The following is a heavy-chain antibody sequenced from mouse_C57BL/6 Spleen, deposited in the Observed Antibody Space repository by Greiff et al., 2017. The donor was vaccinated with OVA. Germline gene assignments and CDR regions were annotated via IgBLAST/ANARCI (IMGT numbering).Heavy chain of an antibody. D-gene: IGHD2-1*01. CDR2: INPSTGGT. CDR3: ARWDGNYYFDY. V-gene: IGHV1-42*01. Sequence: VQLQQSGPELVKPGASVKLSCKASGYSFTGYYMNWVKQSPEKSLEWIGEINPSTGGTTYNQKFKAKATLTVDKSSSTAYMQIKSLTSEDSAVYYCARWDGNYYFDYWGQGTTLTVSS. J-gene: IGHJ2*01. CDR1: GYSFTGYY.